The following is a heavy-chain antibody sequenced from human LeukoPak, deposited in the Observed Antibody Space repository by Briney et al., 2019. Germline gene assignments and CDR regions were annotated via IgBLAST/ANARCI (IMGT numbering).Heavy chain of an antibody. J-gene: IGHJ6*03. Sequence: PSETLSLTCMLSGGSISSYYWSWMRPPPGKGLEWIGYIFYSRSTNYNPALKSRVTISVDTSKNQFSLKLSSVTAADTAVYYCARAPSYSSSWYHYYYMDVWGKGTTVTVSS. D-gene: IGHD6-13*01. CDR2: IFYSRST. V-gene: IGHV4-59*01. CDR1: GGSISSYY. CDR3: ARAPSYSSSWYHYYYMDV.